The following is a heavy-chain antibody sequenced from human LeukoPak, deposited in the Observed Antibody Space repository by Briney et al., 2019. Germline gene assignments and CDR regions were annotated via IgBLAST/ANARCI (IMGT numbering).Heavy chain of an antibody. CDR3: ASGDGAVAGNRY. D-gene: IGHD6-19*01. Sequence: ASAKVSCKASGGTFSSYAISWVRQAPGQGLEWMGRIIPILGIANYAQKFQGRVTITADKSTSTAYMELSSLRSEDTAVYYCASGDGAVAGNRYWGQGTLVTVSS. V-gene: IGHV1-69*04. CDR1: GGTFSSYA. J-gene: IGHJ4*02. CDR2: IIPILGIA.